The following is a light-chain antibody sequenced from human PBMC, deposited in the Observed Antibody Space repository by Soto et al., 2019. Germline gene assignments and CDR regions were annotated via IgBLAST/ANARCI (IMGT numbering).Light chain of an antibody. Sequence: DIQMTQSPSTLSASVGYRFTINCRSSQSISSWLAWYQQKPGKAPKLLIYKASSLESGVPSRFSGSGSGTEFTLTISSLQPDDFATYYCQQYNSYPITFGQGTRLES. CDR1: QSISSW. J-gene: IGKJ5*01. CDR2: KAS. CDR3: QQYNSYPIT. V-gene: IGKV1-5*03.